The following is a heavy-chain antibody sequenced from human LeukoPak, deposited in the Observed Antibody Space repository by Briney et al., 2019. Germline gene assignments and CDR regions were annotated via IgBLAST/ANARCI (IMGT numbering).Heavy chain of an antibody. J-gene: IGHJ4*01. CDR3: AKGIYSSGWSYFDY. Sequence: GGSLRLSCAASGFTFSNSAMSWVRQAPGKGLEWVSTLSGSGITIYYADSVKGRFTISRDNSKNTLYLQMNSLRAEDTAVYYCAKGIYSSGWSYFDYWGHGTLVTVSS. D-gene: IGHD6-19*01. CDR1: GFTFSNSA. V-gene: IGHV3-23*01. CDR2: LSGSGITI.